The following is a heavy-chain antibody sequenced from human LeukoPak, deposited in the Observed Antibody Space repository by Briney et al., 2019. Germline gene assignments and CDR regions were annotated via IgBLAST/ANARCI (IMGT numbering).Heavy chain of an antibody. V-gene: IGHV3-7*03. CDR2: IKQDGSEK. D-gene: IGHD3-10*01. J-gene: IGHJ3*02. CDR1: GFTFGKYW. Sequence: GGSLRLSCVASGFTFGKYWMSWVRQAPGKGLEWVANIKQDGSEKYYVDSVKGRFTISRDNAKNSLYLQMNSLRAEDTAVYYCASQTMVRGGVDAFDIWGQGTMVTVSS. CDR3: ASQTMVRGGVDAFDI.